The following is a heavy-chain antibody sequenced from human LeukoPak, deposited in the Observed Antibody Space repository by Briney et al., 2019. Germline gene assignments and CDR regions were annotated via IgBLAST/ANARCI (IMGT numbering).Heavy chain of an antibody. CDR2: IRYDGSNK. J-gene: IGHJ4*02. D-gene: IGHD3-10*01. CDR1: GFTFSSYA. V-gene: IGHV3-30*02. CDR3: AKDTRGDYGWDFDY. Sequence: GGSLRLSCAASGFTFSSYAMSWVRQAPGKGLEWVAFIRYDGSNKYYEDSVKGRFTISRDNSKNTLYLQMNSLRAEDTAVYYCAKDTRGDYGWDFDYWGQGTLLTVSS.